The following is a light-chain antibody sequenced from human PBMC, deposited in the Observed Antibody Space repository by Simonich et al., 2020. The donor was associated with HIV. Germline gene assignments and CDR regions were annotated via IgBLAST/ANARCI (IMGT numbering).Light chain of an antibody. Sequence: DLVMTQSPDSLAVSLGERATINFTSSQSVLYSSNNKNYLAWYQQKPGQPPKLLIYWAATRESGVPDRFSGSGSGTDFTLTISSLQAEDVAVYYCQQYYSTPFTFGPGTKVDIK. J-gene: IGKJ3*01. CDR3: QQYYSTPFT. CDR2: WAA. V-gene: IGKV4-1*01. CDR1: QSVLYSSNNKNY.